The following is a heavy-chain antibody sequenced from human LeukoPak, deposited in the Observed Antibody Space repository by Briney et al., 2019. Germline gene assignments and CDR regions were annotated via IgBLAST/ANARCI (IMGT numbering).Heavy chain of an antibody. CDR2: FDPEDGET. CDR1: GYTLTELS. CDR3: ATVQYSSGWYRGFDY. V-gene: IGHV1-24*01. D-gene: IGHD6-19*01. Sequence: GASVKVSCKVSGYTLTELSMHWVRQAPGKGLEWMGGFDPEDGETIYAQKFQGRVTMTEDTSTDTAYMGLSSLRSEDTAVYYCATVQYSSGWYRGFDYWGQGTLVTVSS. J-gene: IGHJ4*02.